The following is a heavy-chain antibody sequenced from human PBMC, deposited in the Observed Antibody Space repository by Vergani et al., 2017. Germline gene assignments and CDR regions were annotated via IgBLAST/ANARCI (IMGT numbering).Heavy chain of an antibody. J-gene: IGHJ4*02. D-gene: IGHD3-3*01. V-gene: IGHV3-23*04. CDR2: ISGSGGST. Sequence: EVDLVESGGGLAQPGGSLRLSCEASGITFWKFGMHWVRQAPGKGLEWVSAISGSGGSTYYADSVKGRFTISRDNSKNTLYLQMNSLRAEDTAVYYCAKDQGKRIFGVDYPGPHFYWGQGTLVTVSS. CDR3: AKDQGKRIFGVDYPGPHFY. CDR1: GITFWKFG.